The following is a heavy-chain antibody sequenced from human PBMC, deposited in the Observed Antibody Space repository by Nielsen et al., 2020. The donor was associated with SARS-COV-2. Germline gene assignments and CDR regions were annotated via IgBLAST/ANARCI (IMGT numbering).Heavy chain of an antibody. CDR2: INPNSGGT. J-gene: IGHJ5*02. D-gene: IGHD4-17*01. CDR3: ARDYGENYGDYKDENWFDT. V-gene: IGHV1-2*06. CDR1: GYTFTGYY. Sequence: ASVKVSCKASGYTFTGYYMHWVRQAPGQGLEWMGRINPNSGGTNYAQKFQGRVTMTRDTSISTAYMELSRLRSDDTAVYYCARDYGENYGDYKDENWFDTWGQGTLVTVSS.